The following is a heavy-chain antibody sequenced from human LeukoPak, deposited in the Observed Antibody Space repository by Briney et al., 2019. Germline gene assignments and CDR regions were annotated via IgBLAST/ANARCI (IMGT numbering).Heavy chain of an antibody. V-gene: IGHV4-61*02. J-gene: IGHJ5*02. Sequence: SETLSLTCTVSGGSISSGSYYWSWIRQPAGKGLEWIGRIYTSGGTNYNPSLKSRVTISVDTSKNQFSLKLSSVTAADTAVYYCARESQRFLEWKTEFDPWGQGTLVTVSS. D-gene: IGHD3-3*01. CDR2: IYTSGGT. CDR3: ARESQRFLEWKTEFDP. CDR1: GGSISSGSYY.